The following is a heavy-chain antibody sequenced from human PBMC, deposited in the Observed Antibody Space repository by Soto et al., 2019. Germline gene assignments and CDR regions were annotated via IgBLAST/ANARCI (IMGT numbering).Heavy chain of an antibody. J-gene: IGHJ6*02. CDR3: ARNSYGFYYYYGMDV. CDR2: IIPIFGTA. CDR1: GGTFSSYA. D-gene: IGHD5-18*01. V-gene: IGHV1-69*13. Sequence: SVKVSCKXSGGTFSSYAISWVRQAPGQGLEWMGGIIPIFGTANYAQKFQGRVTITADESTSTAYMELSSLRSEDTAVYYCARNSYGFYYYYGMDVWGQGTTVTVSS.